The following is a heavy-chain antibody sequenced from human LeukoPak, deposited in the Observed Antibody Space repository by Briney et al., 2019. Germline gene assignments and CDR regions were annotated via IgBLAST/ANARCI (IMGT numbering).Heavy chain of an antibody. J-gene: IGHJ4*02. V-gene: IGHV3-23*01. CDR1: GFTFNNYA. Sequence: GGSLRLSCAVSGFTFNNYAMDWVRQAPGKGLERVSAVSANGGNTHYADSVRGRFTISRDNSKNTLYLQMNSLRVEDTAIYYCAKGYSSGWSEGFLDYWGQGTLVTVSS. CDR2: VSANGGNT. D-gene: IGHD6-19*01. CDR3: AKGYSSGWSEGFLDY.